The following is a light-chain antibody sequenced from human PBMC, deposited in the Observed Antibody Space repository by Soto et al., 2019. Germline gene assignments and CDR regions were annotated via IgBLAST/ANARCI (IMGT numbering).Light chain of an antibody. CDR3: NSYTSGTTLV. J-gene: IGLJ1*01. CDR2: DVS. CDR1: SSDVGGYNY. V-gene: IGLV2-14*03. Sequence: QSALTQPASVSGSPGQSITISCTGISSDVGGYNYVSWYQQHPGKAPKLMIYDVSNRPSGVSNRFSGSKSGNTASLTISGLQAEDEADYYCNSYTSGTTLVFGTGTKVTVL.